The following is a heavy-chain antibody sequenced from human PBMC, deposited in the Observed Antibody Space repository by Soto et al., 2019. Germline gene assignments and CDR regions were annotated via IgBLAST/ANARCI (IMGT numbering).Heavy chain of an antibody. CDR3: AHRRFGLRIPWDLGRFDY. CDR2: IYWDDDR. J-gene: IGHJ4*02. D-gene: IGHD3-16*01. V-gene: IGHV2-5*02. CDR1: GFSLTTNGVG. Sequence: QITLKESGPTLVEPTQTLTLTCTFSGFSLTTNGVGVGWIRQPPGEALEWLAFIYWDDDRRYSQSLKSRLTITKDTPKDQVLLIMTNVDPVDTATYYCAHRRFGLRIPWDLGRFDYWGQGTLVTVSS.